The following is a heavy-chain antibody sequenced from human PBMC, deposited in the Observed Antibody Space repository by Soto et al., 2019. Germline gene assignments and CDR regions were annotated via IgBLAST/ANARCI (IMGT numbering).Heavy chain of an antibody. V-gene: IGHV3-30-3*01. CDR3: ARDRFASSWSYFDY. CDR2: ISDDGSNK. Sequence: PGGSLRLSCAASGFTFCNYALHWVRQAPGKGLEWVAVISDDGSNKYYADSVKGRFTISRDNSKNTLYLQMNSLRAEDTAVYYCARDRFASSWSYFDYWGQGTPVTAPQ. D-gene: IGHD6-13*01. J-gene: IGHJ4*02. CDR1: GFTFCNYA.